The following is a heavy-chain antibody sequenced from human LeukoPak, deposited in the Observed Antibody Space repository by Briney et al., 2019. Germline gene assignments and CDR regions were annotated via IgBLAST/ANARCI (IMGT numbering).Heavy chain of an antibody. D-gene: IGHD3-16*02. CDR2: LSQSGST. V-gene: IGHV4-59*01. J-gene: IGHJ5*02. CDR1: GGSISSDY. Sequence: PSETLSLTCTVSGGSISSDYWCWIRQSPGEGLEWLGYLSQSGSTGYNPSLKSRATIPGDTSNNHSSLKLSSVTAADTAVYYCASLSSLLVLHLWRQGTLVSV. CDR3: ASLSSLLVLHL.